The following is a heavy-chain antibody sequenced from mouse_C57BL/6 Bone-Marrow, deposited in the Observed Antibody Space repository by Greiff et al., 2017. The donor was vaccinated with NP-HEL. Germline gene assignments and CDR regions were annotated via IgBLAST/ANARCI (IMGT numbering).Heavy chain of an antibody. CDR3: TRGTIYYDYDGDYFDY. Sequence: DVHLVESGEGLVKPGGSLKLSCAASGFTFSSYAMSWVRQTPEKRLEWVAYISSGGDYIYYADTVKGRFTITRDNARNTLYLQLSSLKSEDTAMYYCTRGTIYYDYDGDYFDYWGQGTTLTVSS. J-gene: IGHJ2*01. D-gene: IGHD2-4*01. V-gene: IGHV5-9-1*02. CDR1: GFTFSSYA. CDR2: ISSGGDYI.